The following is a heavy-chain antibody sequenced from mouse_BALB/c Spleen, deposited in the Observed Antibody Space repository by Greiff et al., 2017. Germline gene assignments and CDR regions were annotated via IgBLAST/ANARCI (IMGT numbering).Heavy chain of an antibody. CDR1: GFTFSSYA. V-gene: IGHV5-9-4*01. Sequence: EVKVVESGGGLVKPGGSLKLSCAASGFTFSSYAMSWVRQSPEKRLEWVAEISSGGSYTYYPDTVTGRFTISRDNAKNTLYLEMSSLRSEDTAMYYCARRDYGNYLAWFAYWGQGTLVTVSA. CDR3: ARRDYGNYLAWFAY. D-gene: IGHD2-1*01. J-gene: IGHJ3*01. CDR2: ISSGGSYT.